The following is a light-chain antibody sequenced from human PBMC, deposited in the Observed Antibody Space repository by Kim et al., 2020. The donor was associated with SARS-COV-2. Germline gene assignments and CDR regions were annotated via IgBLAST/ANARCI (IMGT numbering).Light chain of an antibody. CDR1: QTVSNNY. V-gene: IGKV3D-20*01. Sequence: SPGERASLSCGASQTVSNNYLGWYQQKPGLAPRLLIDDASSRATGIPDRFSGSGSGTDFTLTISRLEPEDFAVYYCQQYGTASITFGQGTRLEIK. CDR3: QQYGTASIT. J-gene: IGKJ5*01. CDR2: DAS.